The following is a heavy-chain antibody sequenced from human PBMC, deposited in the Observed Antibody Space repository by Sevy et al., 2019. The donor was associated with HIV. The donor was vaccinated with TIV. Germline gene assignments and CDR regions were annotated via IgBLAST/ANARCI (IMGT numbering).Heavy chain of an antibody. CDR1: GFTCSKYS. D-gene: IGHD2-8*01. Sequence: GGSLRLSCAASGFTCSKYSMSWVRQPPGKGLEWVSTLSFGCGEINYADSVKGRFTISRYNSKSSGYLQMNNLRPEDTAVYYCAREGCTKPHDYWGQGTLVTVSS. V-gene: IGHV3-23*01. CDR2: LSFGCGEI. CDR3: AREGCTKPHDY. J-gene: IGHJ4*02.